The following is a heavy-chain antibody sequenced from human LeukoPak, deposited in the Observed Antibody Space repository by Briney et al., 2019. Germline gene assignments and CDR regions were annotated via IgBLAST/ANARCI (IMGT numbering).Heavy chain of an antibody. J-gene: IGHJ4*02. Sequence: GGSLRLSCTASGFTFGDYAMSWVRQTPGKGLEWVANIKQDGSEKYYVDSVKGRFTISRDNANNLLYLQMNSLRAEDTAVYYCARESFAARWDWGQGTLVTVSS. V-gene: IGHV3-7*01. CDR2: IKQDGSEK. CDR1: GFTFGDYA. CDR3: ARESFAARWD. D-gene: IGHD6-6*01.